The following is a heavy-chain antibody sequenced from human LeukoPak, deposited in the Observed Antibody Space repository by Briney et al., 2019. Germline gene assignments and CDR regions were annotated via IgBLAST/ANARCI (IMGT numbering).Heavy chain of an antibody. CDR1: GFTFSSYG. D-gene: IGHD3-10*01. J-gene: IGHJ5*02. CDR3: ARFLGGTFDP. V-gene: IGHV3-33*01. CDR2: IWYDGSNK. Sequence: GGSLRLSCAASGFTFSSYGMHWVRQAPGKVLEWVAVIWYDGSNKYYADSVKGRFTISRDNSKNTLYLQMNSLRAEDTAVYYCARFLGGTFDPWGQGTLVTVSS.